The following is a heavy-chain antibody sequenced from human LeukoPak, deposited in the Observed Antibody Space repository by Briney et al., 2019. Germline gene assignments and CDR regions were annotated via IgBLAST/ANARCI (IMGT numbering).Heavy chain of an antibody. J-gene: IGHJ4*02. Sequence: ASVKLSCKASGHTFTSYGISWGRQAPGQGLEWMGWISAYNGNTNYAQKLQGRVTMTTDTSTSTTYMELRSLRSDDTAVYYCARDWTWGYSGYLSQTVNFDYWGQGTLVTVSS. CDR3: ARDWTWGYSGYLSQTVNFDY. CDR2: ISAYNGNT. V-gene: IGHV1-18*01. D-gene: IGHD5-12*01. CDR1: GHTFTSYG.